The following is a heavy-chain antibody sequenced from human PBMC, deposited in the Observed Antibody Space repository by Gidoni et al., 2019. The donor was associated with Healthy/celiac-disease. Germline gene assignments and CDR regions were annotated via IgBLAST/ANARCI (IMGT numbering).Heavy chain of an antibody. CDR2: IYYSGST. CDR3: ASETISTDGFSRGFDY. J-gene: IGHJ4*02. D-gene: IGHD1-20*01. Sequence: LEWIGYIYYSGSTYYNPSLKSRVTISVDTSKNQFSLKLSFLTAADTAVYYCASETISTDGFSRGFDYWGQGTLVTVSS. V-gene: IGHV4-31*02.